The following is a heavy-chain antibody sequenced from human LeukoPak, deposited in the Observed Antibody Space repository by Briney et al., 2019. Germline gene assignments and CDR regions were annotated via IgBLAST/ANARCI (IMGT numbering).Heavy chain of an antibody. CDR2: VSPSDGST. V-gene: IGHV1-46*01. D-gene: IGHD2-15*01. CDR3: VRVRSGGSYLDDY. CDR1: GYTFTRHS. J-gene: IGHJ4*02. Sequence: ASVKVSCKASGYTFTRHSIHWVRQAPGQGLEWMGIVSPSDGSTTYIPKFQGRVIMTRDTSTSTVYMELSSLTSEDTAVYYCVRVRSGGSYLDDYWGQGTLVTVSS.